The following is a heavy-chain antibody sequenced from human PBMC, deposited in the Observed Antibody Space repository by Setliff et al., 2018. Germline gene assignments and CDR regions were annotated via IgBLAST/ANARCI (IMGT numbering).Heavy chain of an antibody. CDR3: LRIRLVPHGHS. CDR2: IYTRGST. CDR1: GGSINEANYY. D-gene: IGHD2-15*01. J-gene: IGHJ4*02. V-gene: IGHV4-61*09. Sequence: PLSLTCTVSGGSINEANYYWSWIRQPAGKGLEWIGHIYTRGSTNYNPSLRSRVSISVDTSKNHFSLRLSSVAATDTAVYYCLRIRLVPHGHSWGQGTLVTVSS.